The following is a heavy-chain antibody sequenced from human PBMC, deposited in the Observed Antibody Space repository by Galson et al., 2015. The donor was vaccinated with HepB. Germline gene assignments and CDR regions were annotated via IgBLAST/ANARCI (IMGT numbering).Heavy chain of an antibody. J-gene: IGHJ4*02. Sequence: SLRLSCAASGVTCSRCAMHWVRQAPGKGLEWVAVISYDGSDKYYADSVKGRFIISRDNSKNTLYLQMSGLEVEGTAVYYCGGVPPSSGWYVDYWGQGTLVTVPS. CDR3: GGVPPSSGWYVDY. CDR2: ISYDGSDK. D-gene: IGHD6-19*01. V-gene: IGHV3-30*04. CDR1: GVTCSRCA.